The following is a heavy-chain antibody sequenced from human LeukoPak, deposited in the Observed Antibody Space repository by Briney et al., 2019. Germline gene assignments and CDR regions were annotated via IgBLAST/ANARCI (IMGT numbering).Heavy chain of an antibody. J-gene: IGHJ6*02. D-gene: IGHD6-13*01. V-gene: IGHV3-53*01. CDR1: GFTVSSNY. Sequence: PGGSLRLSCAASGFTVSSNYMSWVRQAPGKGLEWVSVIYSGGRTYYADSVKGRFTISRDNSKNTLYLQMNSLRAEDTAVYYCARDRSSSWYRDYYYGMGVWGQGTTVTVSS. CDR3: ARDRSSSWYRDYYYGMGV. CDR2: IYSGGRT.